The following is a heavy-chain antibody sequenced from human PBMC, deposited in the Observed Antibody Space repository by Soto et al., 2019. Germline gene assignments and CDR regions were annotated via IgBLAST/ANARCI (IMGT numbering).Heavy chain of an antibody. CDR2: IYSSGST. CDR1: DGSVSSGSYY. J-gene: IGHJ4*02. V-gene: IGHV4-61*01. D-gene: IGHD5-12*01. CDR3: ARDSLALFDS. Sequence: SETLSLTCTVSDGSVSSGSYYGTWIRQPPGKGLEWIGYIYSSGSTLYNPSLKSRVIISVDTSMNQFSLKLSSVTAADTAVYYCARDSLALFDSWGQGTLVTVSS.